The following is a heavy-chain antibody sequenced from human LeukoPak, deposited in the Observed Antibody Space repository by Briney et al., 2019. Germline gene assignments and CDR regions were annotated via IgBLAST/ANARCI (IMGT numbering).Heavy chain of an antibody. J-gene: IGHJ3*02. CDR3: ARKLGIAVADDAFDI. CDR1: GYTFTSYY. V-gene: IGHV1-46*01. CDR2: INPSGGST. D-gene: IGHD6-19*01. Sequence: VASVKVSCKASGYTFTSYYMHWVRQAPGQGLEWMGIINPSGGSTSYAQKFQGRVTMTRDTSTSTVYMELSSLRSKDTAVYYCARKLGIAVADDAFDIWGQGTMVTVSS.